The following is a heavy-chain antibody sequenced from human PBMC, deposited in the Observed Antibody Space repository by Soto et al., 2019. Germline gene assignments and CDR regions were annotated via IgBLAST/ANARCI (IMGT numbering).Heavy chain of an antibody. CDR1: GYTFTNYY. J-gene: IGHJ4*02. V-gene: IGHV1-46*01. Sequence: ASVKVSCKASGYTFTNYYVQWVRQAPGQGLEWMGVIHPDGGHTTYSQTFQDSVTMTRDTFTSTIYMELSSLRSEDTAVYYCARGDNDYWGQGTLVTVSS. CDR2: IHPDGGHT. CDR3: ARGDNDY.